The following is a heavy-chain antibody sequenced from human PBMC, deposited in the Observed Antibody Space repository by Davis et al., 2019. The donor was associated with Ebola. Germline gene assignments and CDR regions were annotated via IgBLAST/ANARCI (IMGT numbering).Heavy chain of an antibody. CDR1: GFTFSSYA. CDR3: ARNRNYYDSSGYDY. D-gene: IGHD3-22*01. CDR2: ISYDGSNK. J-gene: IGHJ4*02. V-gene: IGHV3-30-3*01. Sequence: GESLKISCAASGFTFSSYAMHWVRQAPGKGLEWVAVISYDGSNKYYADSVKGRFTISRDNSKNTLYLQMNSRRAEDTAVYYCARNRNYYDSSGYDYWGQGTLVTVSS.